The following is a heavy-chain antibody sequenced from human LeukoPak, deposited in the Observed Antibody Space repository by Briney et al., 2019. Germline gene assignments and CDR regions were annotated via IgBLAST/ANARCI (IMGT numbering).Heavy chain of an antibody. CDR3: ARDSAGTTGAGATLDY. CDR1: GFTASSNY. Sequence: PGGSLRLSCAASGFTASSNYMSWVRQAPGKGLEWVSVIYSGGSTYYADSVKGRFTISRDNSKNTLYLQMNSLRAEDTAVYYCARDSAGTTGAGATLDYWGQGTLVTVSS. CDR2: IYSGGST. J-gene: IGHJ4*02. V-gene: IGHV3-66*01. D-gene: IGHD1-26*01.